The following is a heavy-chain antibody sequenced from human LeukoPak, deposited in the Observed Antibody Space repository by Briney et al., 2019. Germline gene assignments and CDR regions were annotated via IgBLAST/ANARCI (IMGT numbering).Heavy chain of an antibody. Sequence: ASVKVSCKASGYTFTGYYMHWVRQAPGQGLEWMGWINPNSGGTNYAQKFQGRVTMTRDTSISTAYMELSRLRSDDTAVYYCASSYYGDYVEYFQHWGQGTLVTVSS. D-gene: IGHD4-17*01. V-gene: IGHV1-2*02. CDR1: GYTFTGYY. CDR3: ASSYYGDYVEYFQH. CDR2: INPNSGGT. J-gene: IGHJ1*01.